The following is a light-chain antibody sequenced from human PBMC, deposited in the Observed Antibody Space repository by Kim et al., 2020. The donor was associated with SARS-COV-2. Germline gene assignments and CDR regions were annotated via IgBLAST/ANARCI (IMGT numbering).Light chain of an antibody. CDR1: QSVSSN. CDR2: GVS. CDR3: QHYNDWPLT. V-gene: IGKV3-15*01. Sequence: EIVMTQSPATLSVSPGERATLSCRASQSVSSNLAWYQQKPGQAPRLLIYGVSTRATGIPARFSGSGSGTKFTLTISSLQSEDFAFYYCQHYNDWPLTFGGGTKVDIK. J-gene: IGKJ4*01.